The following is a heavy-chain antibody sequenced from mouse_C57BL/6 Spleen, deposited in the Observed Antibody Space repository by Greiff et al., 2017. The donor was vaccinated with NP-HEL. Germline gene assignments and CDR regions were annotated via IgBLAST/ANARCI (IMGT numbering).Heavy chain of an antibody. CDR3: ARELFDY. V-gene: IGHV1-82*01. CDR2: IYPGDGDT. J-gene: IGHJ2*01. Sequence: QVQLKESGPELVKPGASVKISCKASGYAFSSSWMNWVKRRPGKGLEWIGRIYPGDGDTNYNGKFKGKATLTADKSSSTAYMQLSSLTSEDSAVYFCARELFDYWGQGTTLTVSS. CDR1: GYAFSSSW.